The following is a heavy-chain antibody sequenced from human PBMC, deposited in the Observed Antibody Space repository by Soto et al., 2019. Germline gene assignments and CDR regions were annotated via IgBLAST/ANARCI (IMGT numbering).Heavy chain of an antibody. D-gene: IGHD2-21*02. J-gene: IGHJ5*02. CDR1: GLTSSSYA. V-gene: IGHV3-33*01. CDR2: IWYDGSNK. Sequence: QVQLVESGGGVVQPGRSLRLSCEASGLTSSSYARHWVGQAPGKGLGWGAVIWYDGSNKYYADSVKGRFTISRDNSKNTLYLQMNSLRAEDTAVYYCASESDAYCGGDCSNWFDPWGQGTLVTVSS. CDR3: ASESDAYCGGDCSNWFDP.